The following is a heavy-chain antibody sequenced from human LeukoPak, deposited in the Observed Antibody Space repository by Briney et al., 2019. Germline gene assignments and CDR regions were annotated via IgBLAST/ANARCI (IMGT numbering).Heavy chain of an antibody. Sequence: GGSLRLSCAASGIIFSNYAMHWVRQGPGKGLECISTISSDGGSTYYANSVKGRFTISRDNSKNTLYLQMGSLRTEDIAVYYCARGRQGAKTRYFDLWGRGTRVTVSS. J-gene: IGHJ2*01. CDR2: ISSDGGST. D-gene: IGHD1-26*01. V-gene: IGHV3-64*01. CDR3: ARGRQGAKTRYFDL. CDR1: GIIFSNYA.